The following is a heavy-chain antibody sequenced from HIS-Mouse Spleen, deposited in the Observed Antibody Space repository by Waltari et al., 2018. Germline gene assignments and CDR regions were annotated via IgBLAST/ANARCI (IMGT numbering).Heavy chain of an antibody. Sequence: QLQLQESGPGLVKPSETLSLTCTVSGGSISSSSYYWGWIRQPPGKGLAWIGSIYYSGSTDYNTSLKSRVTISVDTSKNQFSLKLSSVTAADTAVYYCAREIPYSSSWYDWYFDLWGRGTLVTVSS. CDR2: IYYSGST. J-gene: IGHJ2*01. D-gene: IGHD6-13*01. V-gene: IGHV4-39*07. CDR1: GGSISSSSYY. CDR3: AREIPYSSSWYDWYFDL.